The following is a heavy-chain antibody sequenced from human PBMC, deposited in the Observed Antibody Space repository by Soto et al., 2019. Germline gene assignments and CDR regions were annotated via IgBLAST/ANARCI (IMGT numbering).Heavy chain of an antibody. V-gene: IGHV3-30-3*01. Sequence: GGSLRLSCAASGFTFSSYAMHWVRQAPGTGLEWVAVISYEGSNKYYADSVKGRFTISRDNSKNTLYLQMNSLRTEDTAVYYCARVLGGMTTVPFDYWGQGALVTVSS. CDR3: ARVLGGMTTVPFDY. D-gene: IGHD4-4*01. CDR1: GFTFSSYA. J-gene: IGHJ4*02. CDR2: ISYEGSNK.